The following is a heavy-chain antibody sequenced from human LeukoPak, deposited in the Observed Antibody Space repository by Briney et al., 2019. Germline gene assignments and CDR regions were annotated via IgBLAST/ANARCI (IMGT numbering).Heavy chain of an antibody. CDR1: GFTFRSYS. Sequence: GGSLRLSCAASGFTFRSYSMNWVRQAPGKGLEWVSSISSSSSYIYYADSVKGRFTISRDNAKNSLYLQMNSLRAEDTAVYYCARGSDLRFSYDYWGQGTLVTVSS. CDR2: ISSSSSYI. CDR3: ARGSDLRFSYDY. J-gene: IGHJ4*02. D-gene: IGHD3-10*01. V-gene: IGHV3-21*01.